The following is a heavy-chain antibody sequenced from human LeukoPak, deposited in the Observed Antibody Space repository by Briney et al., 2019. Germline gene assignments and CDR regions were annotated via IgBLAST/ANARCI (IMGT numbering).Heavy chain of an antibody. V-gene: IGHV3-30-3*01. CDR3: ARDPSYYYDSSGYAYYFDY. J-gene: IGHJ4*02. Sequence: GGSLRLSCAASGFTFSSYAIHWVRQAPSKGLEWVAVISFDGSNKYYADSVKGRFTISRDNSKNTLYLQMNSLRAEDTAVYYCARDPSYYYDSSGYAYYFDYWGQGTLVTVSS. CDR1: GFTFSSYA. D-gene: IGHD3-22*01. CDR2: ISFDGSNK.